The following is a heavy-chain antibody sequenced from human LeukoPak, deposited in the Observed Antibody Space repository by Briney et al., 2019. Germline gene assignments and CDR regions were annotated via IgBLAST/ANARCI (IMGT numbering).Heavy chain of an antibody. J-gene: IGHJ4*02. CDR1: GFTLSSYW. CDR3: VRATTKDYFDY. CDR2: ISGDGTST. V-gene: IGHV3-74*01. D-gene: IGHD5-24*01. Sequence: GGSLRLSCAASGFTLSSYWMHWVRQAPGKGLVWVSRISGDGTSTIYADSVKGRFTISRDNAKNTLYLQMNSLRAEDTAVYYCVRATTKDYFDYWGQGTVVSVSS.